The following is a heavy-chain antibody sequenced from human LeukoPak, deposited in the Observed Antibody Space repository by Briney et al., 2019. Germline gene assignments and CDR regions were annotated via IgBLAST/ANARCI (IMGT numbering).Heavy chain of an antibody. CDR2: IDPSDAYT. Sequence: RGESLKISCKGSGYSFTSYWISWVRQMPGKGLEWMGRIDPSDAYTNYGPSFQGHVTISSDKSVKTAYLQWSSLKASDTAMYYCARHEGFSSSARVYWGQGTLVTVSS. CDR3: ARHEGFSSSARVY. D-gene: IGHD6-13*01. V-gene: IGHV5-10-1*01. J-gene: IGHJ4*02. CDR1: GYSFTSYW.